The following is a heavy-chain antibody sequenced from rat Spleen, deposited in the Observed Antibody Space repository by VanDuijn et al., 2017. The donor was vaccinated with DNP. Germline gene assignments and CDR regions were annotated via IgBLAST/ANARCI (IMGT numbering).Heavy chain of an antibody. CDR2: ISYSGRT. CDR3: ARQSGAHYSDY. V-gene: IGHV3-1*01. D-gene: IGHD4-3*01. Sequence: EVQLQESGPGLVKPSQSLSLTCSVTGYSITNNYWGWIRKFPGNKMEYIGHISYSGRTHYNSSLKSRISISRDTSKNQFFLHLTSVTTEDTATHYCARQSGAHYSDYWGQGVMVTVSS. J-gene: IGHJ2*01. CDR1: GYSITNNY.